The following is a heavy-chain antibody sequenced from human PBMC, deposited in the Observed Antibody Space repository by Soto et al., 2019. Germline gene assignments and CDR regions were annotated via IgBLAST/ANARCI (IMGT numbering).Heavy chain of an antibody. J-gene: IGHJ4*02. D-gene: IGHD3-10*01. CDR2: INHSGST. V-gene: IGHV4-34*01. Sequence: PSETLSLTCAVYGGSFSGYYWSWIRQPPGKGLEWIGEINHSGSTNYNPSLKSRVTISVDTSKNQFSLKLSSVTAADTAVYYCAYYGSGSYYKAPQFDYWGQGTLVTVS. CDR3: AYYGSGSYYKAPQFDY. CDR1: GGSFSGYY.